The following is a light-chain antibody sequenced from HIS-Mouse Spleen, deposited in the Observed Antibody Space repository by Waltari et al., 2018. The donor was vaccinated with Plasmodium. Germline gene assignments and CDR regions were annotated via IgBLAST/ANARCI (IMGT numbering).Light chain of an antibody. CDR1: SSDVGRYNL. Sequence: QSALTQPASVSGSPGQSITISCTGTSSDVGRYNLVPWYQQHPGNAPNLMIYEGSKRPSGVSNRFSVSKSGNTASLTISGLQAEDEADYYCCSYAGSRMVFGGGTKLTVL. V-gene: IGLV2-23*01. CDR3: CSYAGSRMV. J-gene: IGLJ2*01. CDR2: EGS.